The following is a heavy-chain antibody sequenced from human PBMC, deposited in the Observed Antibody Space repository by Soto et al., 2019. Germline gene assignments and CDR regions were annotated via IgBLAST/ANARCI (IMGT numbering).Heavy chain of an antibody. CDR2: INWNGGST. CDR1: GFTFDDYG. Sequence: PGGSLRLSCAASGFTFDDYGMSWVRQAPGKGLEWVSGINWNGGSTGYADSVKGRFTISRDNAKNSLYLQMNSLRAEDTALYYCASAMYSSSWYSAFDIWGQGTMVTVSS. J-gene: IGHJ3*02. D-gene: IGHD6-13*01. V-gene: IGHV3-20*04. CDR3: ASAMYSSSWYSAFDI.